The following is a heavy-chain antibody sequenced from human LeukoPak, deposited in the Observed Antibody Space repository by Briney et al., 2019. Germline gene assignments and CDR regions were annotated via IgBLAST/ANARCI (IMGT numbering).Heavy chain of an antibody. D-gene: IGHD5-18*01. Sequence: SETLSLTCTASGGSISSYDRSWIRQPPGKGLEWIGDIYYSGSTNYNPSLKSGVTISVGTSKNQFSLKLSSVTAADTAVYYCAGWIQLWADYYYYGMDVWGQGTTVTVSS. CDR1: GGSISSYD. CDR3: AGWIQLWADYYYYGMDV. J-gene: IGHJ6*02. V-gene: IGHV4-59*08. CDR2: IYYSGST.